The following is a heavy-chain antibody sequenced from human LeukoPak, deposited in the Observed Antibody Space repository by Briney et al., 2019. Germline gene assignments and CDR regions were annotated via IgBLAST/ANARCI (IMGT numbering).Heavy chain of an antibody. V-gene: IGHV3-64D*09. J-gene: IGHJ6*02. CDR2: IVSNGDST. Sequence: GGSLRLSCSASGFTFSRYGMHWVRQAPGKGLEYVSAIVSNGDSTYYADSVKGRFTISRDNAKNTLYLQMSSLRPDDTAVYYCVNPGWYYDSSGYSYHYGMDVWGQGTTVTVSS. D-gene: IGHD3-22*01. CDR1: GFTFSRYG. CDR3: VNPGWYYDSSGYSYHYGMDV.